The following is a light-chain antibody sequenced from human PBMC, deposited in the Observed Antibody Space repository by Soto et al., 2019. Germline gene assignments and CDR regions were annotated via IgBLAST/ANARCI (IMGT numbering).Light chain of an antibody. Sequence: QPVLTQPPSASGSPGQSVAISCTGTSSDVGGYNFVSWYQQHPGRAPKVLIYEVNKRASGVPDRFSGSKSGNTASLTVSGLQAEDEADYYCSSYAGSNNVLFGGGTKLTVL. V-gene: IGLV2-8*01. CDR3: SSYAGSNNVL. CDR2: EVN. J-gene: IGLJ2*01. CDR1: SSDVGGYNF.